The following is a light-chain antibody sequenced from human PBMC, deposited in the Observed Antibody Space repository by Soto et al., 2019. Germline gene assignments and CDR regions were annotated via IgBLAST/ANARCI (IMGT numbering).Light chain of an antibody. CDR1: SSDVGGYNY. CDR2: DVS. J-gene: IGLJ2*01. Sequence: QSALTQPASVSGSPGQSVTISCTGTSSDVGGYNYVSWYQQHPGKAPKVMLYDVSKRPSGVPDRISGSKSGNTASLTISGLQAEDEADYYCCSYAGSYTLVFGGGTKVTVL. V-gene: IGLV2-11*01. CDR3: CSYAGSYTLV.